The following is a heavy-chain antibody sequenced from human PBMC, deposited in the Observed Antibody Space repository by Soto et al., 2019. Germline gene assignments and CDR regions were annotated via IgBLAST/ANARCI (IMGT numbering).Heavy chain of an antibody. CDR1: GFTFSSYS. Sequence: GGSLRLSCAASGFTFSSYSMNWVRQAPGKGLEWVSSISSSSSYIYYADSVKGRFTISRDNAKNSLYLQMNSLRAEDTAVYYCAKLTVTSPRPYYYYMDVWGKGTTVTVSS. CDR2: ISSSSSYI. CDR3: AKLTVTSPRPYYYYMDV. J-gene: IGHJ6*03. D-gene: IGHD4-4*01. V-gene: IGHV3-21*01.